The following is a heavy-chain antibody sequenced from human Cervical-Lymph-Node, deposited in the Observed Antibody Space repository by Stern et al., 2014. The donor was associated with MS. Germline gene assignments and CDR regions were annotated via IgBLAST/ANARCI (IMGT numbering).Heavy chain of an antibody. CDR1: GFTFSTYA. D-gene: IGHD2-2*01. J-gene: IGHJ6*02. V-gene: IGHV3-23*01. CDR2: ISDSGGYT. Sequence: EVQLLESGGGLVQPGGSLRLSCAASGFTFSTYAFSWVRQAPGKGLEWVSSISDSGGYTYYADSVKGRCTISRDNSKSMLYLEMQSLRAEDTAVYHCAKDLGRGVVVVPLYGLDVWGQGTTVTVSS. CDR3: AKDLGRGVVVVPLYGLDV.